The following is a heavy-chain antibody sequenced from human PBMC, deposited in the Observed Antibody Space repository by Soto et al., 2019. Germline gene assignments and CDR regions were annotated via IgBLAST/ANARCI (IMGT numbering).Heavy chain of an antibody. V-gene: IGHV4-59*01. CDR2: IYYSGST. D-gene: IGHD4-17*01. Sequence: PSETLSLTCTVSGGSISSYYWSWIRQPPGKGLEWIGYIYYSGSTNYNPSLKSRVTISVDTSKNQFSLKLSSVTAADTAVYYCARAFGTTVTNVLDYWGQGTLVTVSS. CDR1: GGSISSYY. J-gene: IGHJ4*02. CDR3: ARAFGTTVTNVLDY.